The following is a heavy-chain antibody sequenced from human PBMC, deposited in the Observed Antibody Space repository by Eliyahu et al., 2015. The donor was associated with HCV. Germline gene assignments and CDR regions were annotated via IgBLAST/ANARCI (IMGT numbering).Heavy chain of an antibody. J-gene: IGHJ4*02. CDR3: ARSGGY. D-gene: IGHD3-10*01. V-gene: IGHV3-33*01. CDR2: IWYDGSKK. Sequence: QVQLVESGGDVVQPGRSLRLSCAASGFTFSDYGMHWVRQAPGKGLEWVALIWYDGSKKYYADSVKGRFTISRDNSNNTLYLQMNSLRVEDTAVYYCARSGGYWGQGTLVTVSS. CDR1: GFTFSDYG.